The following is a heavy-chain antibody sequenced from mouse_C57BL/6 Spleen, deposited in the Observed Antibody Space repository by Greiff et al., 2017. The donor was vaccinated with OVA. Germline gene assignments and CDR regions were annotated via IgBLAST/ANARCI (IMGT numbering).Heavy chain of an antibody. CDR1: GYAFTNYL. V-gene: IGHV1-54*01. D-gene: IGHD1-1*01. Sequence: QVQLQQSGAELVRPGTSVKVSCKASGYAFTNYLIEWVKQRPGQGLEWIGVINPGSGGTNYNEKFKGKATLTADKSSSTAYMQLSSLTSEDSAVDFCARGDYYGSSGFAYWGQGTLVTVSA. J-gene: IGHJ3*01. CDR2: INPGSGGT. CDR3: ARGDYYGSSGFAY.